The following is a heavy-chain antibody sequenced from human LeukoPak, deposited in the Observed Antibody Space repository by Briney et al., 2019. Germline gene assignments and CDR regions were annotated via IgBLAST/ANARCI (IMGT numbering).Heavy chain of an antibody. Sequence: SQTLSLTCAISGDSVSSNSAAWNWVRQSPSSGLEWLGRTYYRSKWFNDYSISVKSRITVNPDTSKNQFSLQLTSVTPEDTAVYYCARDGGLGLDYFDYWGQGTLVTVSS. CDR2: TYYRSKWFN. V-gene: IGHV6-1*01. D-gene: IGHD3-16*01. CDR3: ARDGGLGLDYFDY. J-gene: IGHJ4*02. CDR1: GDSVSSNSAA.